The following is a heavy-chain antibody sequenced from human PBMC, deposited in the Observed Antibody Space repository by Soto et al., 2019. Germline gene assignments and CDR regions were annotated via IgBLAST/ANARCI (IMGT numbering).Heavy chain of an antibody. J-gene: IGHJ4*02. Sequence: QMQLLESGPGLVTPSETLSLTCAVSSASIDNNWNWVRQPPGTGLEWIGEIHQSGISYKNPSLKSRVTMSVDKSKNQFSLNLSSVTAADTAVYFCARSFGWYAFDQWGQGTLVTVSS. CDR1: SASIDNN. D-gene: IGHD6-19*01. CDR2: IHQSGIS. V-gene: IGHV4-4*02. CDR3: ARSFGWYAFDQ.